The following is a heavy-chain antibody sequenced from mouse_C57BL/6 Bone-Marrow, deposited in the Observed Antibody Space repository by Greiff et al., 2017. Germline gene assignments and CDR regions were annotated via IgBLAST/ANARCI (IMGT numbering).Heavy chain of an antibody. CDR2: IRSKSNNYAT. CDR1: GFTFNTYA. J-gene: IGHJ2*01. Sequence: EVHLVESGGGLVQPKGSLKLSCAASGFTFNTYAMNWVRQAPGKGLEWVARIRSKSNNYATYYADSVKDRFTISRDDSQSMLYLQMNNLKTEDTAMYYCVRQEYGNYFDYWGQGTTLTVSS. CDR3: VRQEYGNYFDY. V-gene: IGHV10-1*02. D-gene: IGHD2-10*02.